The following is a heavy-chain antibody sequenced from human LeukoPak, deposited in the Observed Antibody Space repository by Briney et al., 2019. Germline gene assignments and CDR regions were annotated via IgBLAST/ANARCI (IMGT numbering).Heavy chain of an antibody. J-gene: IGHJ6*03. Sequence: GGSLRLSCTASGFTFGNYAMSWVGQAPGKGLEWASRISGSGGNTYSADSVKGRFSMARDNSKKTLYLEMNSLRAEDTAVYYCAKDRAVVTPHYYMDVWGKGTTVIVSS. D-gene: IGHD4-23*01. CDR1: GFTFGNYA. V-gene: IGHV3-23*01. CDR2: ISGSGGNT. CDR3: AKDRAVVTPHYYMDV.